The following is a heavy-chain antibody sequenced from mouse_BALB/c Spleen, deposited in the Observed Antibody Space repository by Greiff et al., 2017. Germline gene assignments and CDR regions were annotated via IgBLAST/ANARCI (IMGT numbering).Heavy chain of an antibody. Sequence: EVMLVESGGDLVKPGGSLKLSCAASGFTFSSYGMSWVRQTPDKGLEWVATISSGGSYTYYPDSVKGRFTISRDNAKNTLYLQMSSLKSEDTAMYYCARDGYDDWFAYWGQGTLVTVSA. V-gene: IGHV5-6*02. CDR3: ARDGYDDWFAY. CDR1: GFTFSSYG. CDR2: ISSGGSYT. J-gene: IGHJ3*01. D-gene: IGHD2-2*01.